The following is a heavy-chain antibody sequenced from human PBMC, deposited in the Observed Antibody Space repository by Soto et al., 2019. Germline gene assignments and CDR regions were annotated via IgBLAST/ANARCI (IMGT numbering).Heavy chain of an antibody. J-gene: IGHJ6*02. Sequence: SVKVSCKASGDTFSSYAISWVRQAPGQGLEWMGGIIPIFGTANYAQKFQGRVTITADESTSTAYMELSSLRSEDTAVYYCARARGMMGDPGSPYYYGMDVWGQGTTVTVSS. CDR1: GDTFSSYA. CDR2: IIPIFGTA. D-gene: IGHD1-26*01. V-gene: IGHV1-69*13. CDR3: ARARGMMGDPGSPYYYGMDV.